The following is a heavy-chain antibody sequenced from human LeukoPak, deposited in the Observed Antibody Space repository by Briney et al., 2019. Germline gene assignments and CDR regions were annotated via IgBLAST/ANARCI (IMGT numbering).Heavy chain of an antibody. D-gene: IGHD1-26*01. CDR2: ISGSGGST. CDR3: AKIAGAPSGAFDI. Sequence: PGGSLRLSCAASGFTFSSYAMSWVRQAPGKGLEWVSAISGSGGSTYYEDSVKGRFTISRDNSKNTLYLQMNSLRAADTAVYYCAKIAGAPSGAFDIWGQGTMVTVSS. V-gene: IGHV3-23*01. CDR1: GFTFSSYA. J-gene: IGHJ3*02.